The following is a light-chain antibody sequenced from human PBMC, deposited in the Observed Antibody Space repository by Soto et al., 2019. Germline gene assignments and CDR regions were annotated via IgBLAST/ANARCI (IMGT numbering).Light chain of an antibody. CDR1: RSNIGSKT. V-gene: IGLV1-44*01. CDR2: TTN. Sequence: QSVLTQPPSASGTPGQRVTISCSGSRSNIGSKTVNWYQQVPGTAPKLLISTTNQRASGVPDRFSGSKSGTSASLAISGLQPEDEADYYCATWDDSLNALFGGGTKVTVL. CDR3: ATWDDSLNAL. J-gene: IGLJ2*01.